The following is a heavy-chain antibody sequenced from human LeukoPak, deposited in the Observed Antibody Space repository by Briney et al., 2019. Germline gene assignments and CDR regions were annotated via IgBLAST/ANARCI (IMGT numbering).Heavy chain of an antibody. V-gene: IGHV4-4*07. CDR2: IYTSGST. D-gene: IGHD2-21*01. Sequence: SETLSLTCTVSGGSISSYYWSWIRQPAGKGPEWIGRIYTSGSTNYNPSLKSRVTMSGDTSKNQFSLTLSSVTGADTAVYYCARRGRVVSGSYDWFDPWGQGTLVTVSS. CDR3: ARRGRVVSGSYDWFDP. CDR1: GGSISSYY. J-gene: IGHJ5*02.